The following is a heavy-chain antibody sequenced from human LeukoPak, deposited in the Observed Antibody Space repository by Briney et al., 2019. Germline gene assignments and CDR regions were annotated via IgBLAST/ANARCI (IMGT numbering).Heavy chain of an antibody. CDR1: GGSFSGYY. Sequence: LETLSLTCAVYGGSFSGYYWSWIRQPPGKGLEWIGEINHSGSTNYNPSLKSRVTISVDTSKNQFSLKLSSVTAADTAVYYCARKGLITMVRGVRYSYFDYWGQGTLVTVSS. J-gene: IGHJ4*02. CDR3: ARKGLITMVRGVRYSYFDY. V-gene: IGHV4-34*01. CDR2: INHSGST. D-gene: IGHD3-10*01.